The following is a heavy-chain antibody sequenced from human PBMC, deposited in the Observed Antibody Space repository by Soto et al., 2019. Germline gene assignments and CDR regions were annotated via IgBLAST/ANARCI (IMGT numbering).Heavy chain of an antibody. D-gene: IGHD3-10*01. CDR1: GGSISSYY. J-gene: IGHJ6*02. CDR3: AREARGVISGMDV. Sequence: SETLSLTCTVSGGSISSYYWSWIRQPPGKGLEWIGYIYYSGSTNYNPSLKSRVTISVDTSKNQFSLRLSSVTAADTAVYYCAREARGVISGMDVWGQGTTVTVSS. CDR2: IYYSGST. V-gene: IGHV4-59*01.